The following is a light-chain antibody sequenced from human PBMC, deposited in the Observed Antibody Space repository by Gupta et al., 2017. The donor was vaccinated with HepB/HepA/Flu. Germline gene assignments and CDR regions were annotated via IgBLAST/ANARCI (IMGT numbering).Light chain of an antibody. J-gene: IGKJ5*01. CDR3: QQRSNWPQIT. Sequence: EIVLTQSPVTLSLSPGERATLSCRASQSVSSYLAWYQQKPGQAPRLLIYDASNRDTDIPARFSGSGYGTDFTLTISSREQEDFAVYYCQQRSNWPQITFGQGTLVEIK. CDR2: DAS. V-gene: IGKV3-11*01. CDR1: QSVSSY.